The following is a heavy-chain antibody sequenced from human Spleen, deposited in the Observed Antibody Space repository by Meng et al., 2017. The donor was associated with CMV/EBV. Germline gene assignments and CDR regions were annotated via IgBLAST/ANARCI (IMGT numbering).Heavy chain of an antibody. CDR1: GYTFTGNY. CDR2: INPNTGGT. V-gene: IGHV1-2*06. CDR3: ARELMARGGPSAY. Sequence: QVQLVQSGAEVKKPGASVKVSCKASGYTFTGNYINWVRQAPGQGLEWMGRINPNTGGTNSAQKFQGRVTMTRDTSISTAYMELSRLRSDDTAVYFCARELMARGGPSAYWGQGTLVTVSS. D-gene: IGHD3-10*01. J-gene: IGHJ4*02.